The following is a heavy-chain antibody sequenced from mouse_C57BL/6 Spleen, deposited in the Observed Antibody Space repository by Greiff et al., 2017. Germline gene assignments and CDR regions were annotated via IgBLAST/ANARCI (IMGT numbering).Heavy chain of an antibody. J-gene: IGHJ2*01. CDR1: GFNIKDYY. D-gene: IGHD1-1*01. Sequence: EVKLMESGAELVRPGASVKLSCTASGFNIKDYYMHWVKQRPEQGLEWIGRIDPEDGDTEYAPKFQGKATMTADTSSNTAYLQLSSLTSEDTAVYYCTATVAPYYFDYWGQGTTLTVSS. CDR2: IDPEDGDT. V-gene: IGHV14-1*01. CDR3: TATVAPYYFDY.